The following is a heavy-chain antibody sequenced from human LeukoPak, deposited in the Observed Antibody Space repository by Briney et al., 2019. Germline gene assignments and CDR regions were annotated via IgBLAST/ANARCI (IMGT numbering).Heavy chain of an antibody. CDR2: IRYDGSNK. V-gene: IGHV3-30*02. CDR1: GFTFSSYG. CDR3: AKAAAVPEGYFDY. Sequence: GGSLRLSCAASGFTFSSYGMHWVRQAPGKGLEWVAFIRYDGSNKYYADSVKGRFTISRDNAKNSLYLQMNSLRAEDMALYYCAKAAAVPEGYFDYWGQGTLVTVSS. J-gene: IGHJ4*02. D-gene: IGHD1-14*01.